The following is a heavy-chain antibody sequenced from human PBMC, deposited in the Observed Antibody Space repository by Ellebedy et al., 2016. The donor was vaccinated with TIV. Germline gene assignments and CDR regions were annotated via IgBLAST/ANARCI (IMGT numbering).Heavy chain of an antibody. J-gene: IGHJ5*02. Sequence: MPGGSLRLSCTVSGGSISSYYWSWIRQPPGKGLEWIGYIYYSGSTNYNPSLKSRVTISVDTSKNQFSLKLSSVTAADTAVYYCARHLRYSDWRILDLWGPGILVAVSS. V-gene: IGHV4-59*01. CDR2: IYYSGST. CDR1: GGSISSYY. CDR3: ARHLRYSDWRILDL. D-gene: IGHD3-9*01.